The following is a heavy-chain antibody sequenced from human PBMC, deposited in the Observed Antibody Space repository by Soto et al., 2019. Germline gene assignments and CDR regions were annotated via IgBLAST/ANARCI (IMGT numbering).Heavy chain of an antibody. Sequence: QVQLVESGGGVVQPGRSLSLSCEASGFTFSNYGMHWVRQAPGKGLEWVAVTSYDGTYEYYADSVMGRFTISRDNSKNTLFLQMNSLRAEDTAVYYWAKDFTVDCGWSDYWGQGTLVTVSS. CDR1: GFTFSNYG. CDR3: AKDFTVDCGWSDY. CDR2: TSYDGTYE. D-gene: IGHD6-19*01. J-gene: IGHJ4*02. V-gene: IGHV3-30*18.